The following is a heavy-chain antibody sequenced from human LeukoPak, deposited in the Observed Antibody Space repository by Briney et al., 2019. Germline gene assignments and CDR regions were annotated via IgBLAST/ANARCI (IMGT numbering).Heavy chain of an antibody. CDR2: ISAAGDT. D-gene: IGHD2-21*02. Sequence: GGPLELSCEAPGFTFSSYEMHWFGQPPGKGLEWVPAISAAGDTYYLDSVKGRFTISRENAKNSLYLQMNSLRAGDTAVYYCVALGDRIYWGQGTLVTVSS. J-gene: IGHJ4*02. CDR1: GFTFSSYE. CDR3: VALGDRIY. V-gene: IGHV3-13*01.